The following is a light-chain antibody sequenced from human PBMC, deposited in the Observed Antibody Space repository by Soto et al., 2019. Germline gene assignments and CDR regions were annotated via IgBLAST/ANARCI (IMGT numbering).Light chain of an antibody. CDR2: KAS. Sequence: DIQMTQSPSTLSASVGDRVTITCRASQSISSWLAWYQQKPGKAPKLLIYKASSLESGVPSRFSGGGSGTEFTLTISSLQPDDFATYYCQQYNSYSRTFGQVTKVEIK. CDR3: QQYNSYSRT. J-gene: IGKJ1*01. V-gene: IGKV1-5*03. CDR1: QSISSW.